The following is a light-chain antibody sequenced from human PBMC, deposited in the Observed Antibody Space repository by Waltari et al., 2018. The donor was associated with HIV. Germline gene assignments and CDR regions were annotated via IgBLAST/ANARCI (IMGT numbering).Light chain of an antibody. CDR3: AVWDDSLNGLV. V-gene: IGLV1-47*01. Sequence: QSVLTQPPSASGTPGQRVTISCFGGTSNVESNYVYWYQQVPGTTPKLLIYMNHERPAWVPDRFSGSKSGTSASLAVSGLRSEDEAAYYCAVWDDSLNGLVFGGGTKLTVL. CDR1: TSNVESNY. J-gene: IGLJ2*01. CDR2: MNH.